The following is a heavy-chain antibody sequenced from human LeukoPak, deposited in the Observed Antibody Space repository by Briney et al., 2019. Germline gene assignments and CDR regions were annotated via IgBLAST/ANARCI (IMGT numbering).Heavy chain of an antibody. CDR3: ARGRYYGSRYSDY. D-gene: IGHD3-10*01. CDR2: IYYSGST. Sequence: SETLSLTCTVSGGSISSSSYYWGWIRQPPGKGLEWIGSIYYSGSTYYNPSLKSRVTISVDTSKNQFSLKLSSVTAADTAVYYCARGRYYGSRYSDYWGQGTLVTVSS. J-gene: IGHJ4*02. CDR1: GGSISSSSYY. V-gene: IGHV4-39*07.